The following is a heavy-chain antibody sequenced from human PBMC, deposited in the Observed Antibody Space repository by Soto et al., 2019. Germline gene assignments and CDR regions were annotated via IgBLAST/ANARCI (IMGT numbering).Heavy chain of an antibody. D-gene: IGHD2-21*02. CDR3: ARGAEGHIVVVTARGKPKYFDY. V-gene: IGHV4-34*01. J-gene: IGHJ4*02. Sequence: SETLSLTCAVYGGSFSGYYWSWIRQPPGKGLEWIGEINHSGSTNYNPSLKSRVTISVDTSKNQFSLKLSSVTAADTAVYYCARGAEGHIVVVTARGKPKYFDYWGQGTLVTVSS. CDR1: GGSFSGYY. CDR2: INHSGST.